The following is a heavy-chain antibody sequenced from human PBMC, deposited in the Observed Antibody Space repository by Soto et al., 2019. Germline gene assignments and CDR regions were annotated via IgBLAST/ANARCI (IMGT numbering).Heavy chain of an antibody. CDR1: GFTFSSYA. Sequence: PGGSLRLSCAASGFTFSSYAMSWVRQAPGKGLEWVSAISGSGGSTYYADSVKGRFTISRDNSKNTLYLQMNSLRAEDTAVYYSAKGTPIWFGELPQFPCDAFDIWGQGTMVTVSS. CDR3: AKGTPIWFGELPQFPCDAFDI. J-gene: IGHJ3*02. D-gene: IGHD3-10*01. CDR2: ISGSGGST. V-gene: IGHV3-23*01.